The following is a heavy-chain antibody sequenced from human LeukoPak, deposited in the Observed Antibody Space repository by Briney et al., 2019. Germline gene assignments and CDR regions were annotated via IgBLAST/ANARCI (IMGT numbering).Heavy chain of an antibody. CDR2: IWYDGSNK. V-gene: IGHV3-33*06. J-gene: IGHJ6*04. Sequence: GGSLRLSCAASGFTFSSYGMHWVRQAPGKGLEWGAVIWYDGSNKYYADSVKGRFTISRDNSKNTLYLQMSSLRAEDTAVYYCAKAPGYYYGMDGWGKGTTATVSS. CDR3: AKAPGYYYGMDG. CDR1: GFTFSSYG.